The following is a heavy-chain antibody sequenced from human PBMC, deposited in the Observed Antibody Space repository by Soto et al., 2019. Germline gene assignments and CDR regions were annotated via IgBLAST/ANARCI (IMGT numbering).Heavy chain of an antibody. CDR2: IKQDGSEK. CDR1: GFTFSSYW. CDR3: ARGSGWFDP. J-gene: IGHJ5*02. Sequence: EVQLVESGGGLVQPGGSLRLSCAASGFTFSSYWMSWVRQAPGKGLEWVANIKQDGSEKYYVDSVKVRFTISRDNAKNALDLQMNSLRAEDTAVYYYARGSGWFDPWGQGTLVTVSS. V-gene: IGHV3-7*03.